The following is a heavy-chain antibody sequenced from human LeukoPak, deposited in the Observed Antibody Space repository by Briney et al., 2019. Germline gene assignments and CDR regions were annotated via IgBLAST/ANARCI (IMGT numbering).Heavy chain of an antibody. J-gene: IGHJ4*02. CDR3: ARGYSYGYSFDY. Sequence: SETLSLTCTVSGGSISSYYWSWIRQPAGKGLDWIGRIYTSGSTNYNPSLKSRVTMSVDTSKNQFSLKLSSVTAADTAVYYCARGYSYGYSFDYWGQGTLVTVSS. V-gene: IGHV4-4*07. D-gene: IGHD5-18*01. CDR2: IYTSGST. CDR1: GGSISSYY.